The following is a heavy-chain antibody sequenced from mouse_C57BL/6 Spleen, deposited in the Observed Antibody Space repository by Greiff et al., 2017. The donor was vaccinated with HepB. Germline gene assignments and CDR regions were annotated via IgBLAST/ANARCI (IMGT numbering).Heavy chain of an antibody. CDR1: GYTFTSYW. D-gene: IGHD3-2*01. Sequence: QVQLQQPGAELVKPGASVKMSCKASGYTFTSYWITWVKQRPGQGLEWIGDIYPGSGSTNYNEKFKSNATLTVDTTSSTAYMQLSSLTSEDSAVYYCASGRQLVFADWGQGTLVTVSA. J-gene: IGHJ3*01. CDR3: ASGRQLVFAD. CDR2: IYPGSGST. V-gene: IGHV1-55*01.